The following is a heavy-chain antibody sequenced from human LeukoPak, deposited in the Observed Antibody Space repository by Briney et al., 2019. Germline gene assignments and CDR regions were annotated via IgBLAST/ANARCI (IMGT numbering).Heavy chain of an antibody. CDR3: AREAPSPEVVISFRWFDP. J-gene: IGHJ5*02. Sequence: PSETLSLTCTVSGGSISSYYWSWIRQPPGKGLEWIGYIYYSGSTNYNPSLKSRVTISVDTSKNQFSLKLSSVTAADTAVYYCAREAPSPEVVISFRWFDPWGQGTLVTVSS. CDR2: IYYSGST. D-gene: IGHD3-22*01. CDR1: GGSISSYY. V-gene: IGHV4-59*01.